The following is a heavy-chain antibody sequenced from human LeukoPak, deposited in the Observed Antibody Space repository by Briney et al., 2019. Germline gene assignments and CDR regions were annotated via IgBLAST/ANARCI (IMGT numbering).Heavy chain of an antibody. D-gene: IGHD2-15*01. CDR2: ITDSGSST. V-gene: IGHV3-23*01. CDR3: AKGTLRYCTSGRCYPLDY. Sequence: GGSLRLSCAASGFPFSNYAMSWVRQPPGKGLELVSVITDSGSSTYYPDSVKGRFTISRDSSKNTLYLQMNSLRAEDTAVYHCAKGTLRYCTSGRCYPLDYWGQGTLVTVSS. J-gene: IGHJ4*02. CDR1: GFPFSNYA.